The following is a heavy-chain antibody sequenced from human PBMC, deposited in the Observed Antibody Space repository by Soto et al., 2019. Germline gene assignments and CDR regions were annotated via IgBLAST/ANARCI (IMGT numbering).Heavy chain of an antibody. J-gene: IGHJ5*02. D-gene: IGHD2-15*01. V-gene: IGHV1-69*06. Sequence: QVQLVQSGAEVQRPGSSVKVSCKASGGTFSSYAISWVRQAPGQGLEWMGGINPIFGTPHYAQKYQDRVTITADTFMNPTYMEVPGVTSDDRAVFFCARGGGHFDHWGRGPLVPVSS. CDR1: GGTFSSYA. CDR2: INPIFGTP. CDR3: ARGGGHFDH.